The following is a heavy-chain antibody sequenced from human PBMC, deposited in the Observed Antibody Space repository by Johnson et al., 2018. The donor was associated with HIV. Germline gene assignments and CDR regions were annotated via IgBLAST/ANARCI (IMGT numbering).Heavy chain of an antibody. CDR1: GFTFSSYG. Sequence: QVQLVESGGGVVQPGRSLRLSCAASGFTFSSYGMHWVRQAPGKGLEWVAVISYDGNNKYYADSVKGRVTISRDNSKNTLYLQMNSLRAEDTAVYYCAKEGNFSSWNPDAFDIWGQGTMVTVSS. J-gene: IGHJ3*02. D-gene: IGHD6-13*01. CDR2: ISYDGNNK. CDR3: AKEGNFSSWNPDAFDI. V-gene: IGHV3-33*05.